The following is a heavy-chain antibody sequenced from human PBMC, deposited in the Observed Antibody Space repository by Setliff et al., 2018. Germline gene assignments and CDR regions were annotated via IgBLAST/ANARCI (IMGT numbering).Heavy chain of an antibody. V-gene: IGHV3-48*04. D-gene: IGHD3-10*01. CDR1: GFTFSSYS. Sequence: PGGSLRLSCAASGFTFSSYSMNWVRQAPGKGLEWVSYISSSSSTIYYADSVKGRFTISRDNAKNSLYLQMNSLRAEDTAVYYCASSGSYRSPSYYFDYWGQGTLVTAPQ. CDR2: ISSSSSTI. CDR3: ASSGSYRSPSYYFDY. J-gene: IGHJ4*02.